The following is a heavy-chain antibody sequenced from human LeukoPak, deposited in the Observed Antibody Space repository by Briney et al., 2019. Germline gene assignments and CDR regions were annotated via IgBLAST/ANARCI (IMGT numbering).Heavy chain of an antibody. CDR2: IRYDGSNK. V-gene: IGHV3-30*02. J-gene: IGHJ4*02. Sequence: GGSLRLSCTASGFNFRSYALHWVRQAPGKGLEWVAFIRYDGSNKYYADSVKGRFTISRDNSKNTLYLQMNSLRVEDTAVYYCVKDPYCGDGCHRTAGWGQGTLATVSS. D-gene: IGHD2-21*01. CDR1: GFNFRSYA. CDR3: VKDPYCGDGCHRTAG.